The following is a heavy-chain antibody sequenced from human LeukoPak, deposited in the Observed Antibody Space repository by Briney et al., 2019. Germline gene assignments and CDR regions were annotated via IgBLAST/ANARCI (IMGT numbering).Heavy chain of an antibody. D-gene: IGHD5-24*01. CDR2: IGTAGDT. Sequence: GGSLRLSCAASGFTFSSYDMHWVRHATGKGLEWVSAIGTAGDTYYPGSVKGRFTISRENAKNSLYLQMNSLRAGDTAVYYCARKGREPYYGMDVWGQGTTVTVSS. CDR1: GFTFSSYD. V-gene: IGHV3-13*01. J-gene: IGHJ6*02. CDR3: ARKGREPYYGMDV.